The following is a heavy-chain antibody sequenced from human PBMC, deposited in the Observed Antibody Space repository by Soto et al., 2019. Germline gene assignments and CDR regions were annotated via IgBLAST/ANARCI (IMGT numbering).Heavy chain of an antibody. CDR3: ARVSGFVGDCYWGVVGYYYYGMDV. D-gene: IGHD2-21*01. Sequence: ASVKVSCKASGYTFTGYYMHWVRQAPGQGLEWMGWINPNSGGTNYAQKFQGWVTMTRDTSISTAYMELSRLRSDDTAVYYCARVSGFVGDCYWGVVGYYYYGMDVWGQGTTVTVSS. V-gene: IGHV1-2*04. CDR1: GYTFTGYY. CDR2: INPNSGGT. J-gene: IGHJ6*02.